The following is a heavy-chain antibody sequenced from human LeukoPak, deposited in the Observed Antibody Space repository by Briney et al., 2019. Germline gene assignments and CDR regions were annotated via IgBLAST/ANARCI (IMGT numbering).Heavy chain of an antibody. D-gene: IGHD3-22*01. CDR1: GYSFTSSW. J-gene: IGHJ4*02. CDR3: ARYDYYDYY. Sequence: GESLKISCQASGYSFTSSWIGWARQMPGKGLEWMAIINPGDSDTRYSPSFQGQVTISADKSISTVYLQWGSLKASDTAMYYCARYDYYDYYCGQGTLVTVSS. CDR2: INPGDSDT. V-gene: IGHV5-51*01.